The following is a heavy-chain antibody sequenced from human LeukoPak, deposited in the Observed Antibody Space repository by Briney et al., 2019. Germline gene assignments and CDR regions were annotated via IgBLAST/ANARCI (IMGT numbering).Heavy chain of an antibody. Sequence: PGGSLRLSCAASGFTFSSYSMNWVRQAPGKGLEWVSYISSSSSTIYYADSVKGRFTISRDNAKNSLYLQMNSLRAEDTAVYYCARDSDYGDYLRMNYYYYGMDVWGQGTTVTVSS. CDR3: ARDSDYGDYLRMNYYYYGMDV. D-gene: IGHD4-17*01. J-gene: IGHJ6*02. V-gene: IGHV3-48*01. CDR2: ISSSSSTI. CDR1: GFTFSSYS.